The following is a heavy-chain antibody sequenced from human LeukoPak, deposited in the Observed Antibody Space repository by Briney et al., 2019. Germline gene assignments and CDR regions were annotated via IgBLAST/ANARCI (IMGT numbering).Heavy chain of an antibody. Sequence: GGSLRLSCAASGFTVSSNYMSWVRQAPGKGLEWVSVIYSGGSTYYADSVKGRFTISRDNSENTLYLQMNSLRAEDTAVYYCARGSSGYYFDYFDYWGQGTLVTVSS. CDR1: GFTVSSNY. V-gene: IGHV3-53*01. CDR3: ARGSSGYYFDYFDY. D-gene: IGHD3-22*01. CDR2: IYSGGST. J-gene: IGHJ4*02.